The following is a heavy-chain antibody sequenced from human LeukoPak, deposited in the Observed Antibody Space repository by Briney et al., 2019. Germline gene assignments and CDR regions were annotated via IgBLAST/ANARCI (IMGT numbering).Heavy chain of an antibody. CDR2: INQGGSDK. D-gene: IGHD2-21*01. CDR3: TRVCSRADDD. Sequence: LAGGSLRLSCAASGFTFSSHWMSWVRQAPGKGLEWVANINQGGSDKYYVDSVKGRFTISRDKANNLLYLQMNSLRGEDTAVYYCTRVCSRADDDWGQGTLVTVSS. CDR1: GFTFSSHW. V-gene: IGHV3-7*01. J-gene: IGHJ4*02.